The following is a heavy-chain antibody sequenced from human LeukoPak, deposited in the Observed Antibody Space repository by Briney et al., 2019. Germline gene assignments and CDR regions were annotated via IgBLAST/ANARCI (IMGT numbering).Heavy chain of an antibody. CDR1: GFTFSSFW. CDR3: VRDGDSSIPFDY. Sequence: PGGSLRLSCAVSGFTFSSFWMHWVRQAPGKGLVWVSRIDSNGGGTSYPDSVKGRFTISRDDAKNTLYLQMNSLRPEDTAVYYSVRDGDSSIPFDYWGQGTLVTVSS. V-gene: IGHV3-74*01. J-gene: IGHJ4*02. D-gene: IGHD7-27*01. CDR2: IDSNGGGT.